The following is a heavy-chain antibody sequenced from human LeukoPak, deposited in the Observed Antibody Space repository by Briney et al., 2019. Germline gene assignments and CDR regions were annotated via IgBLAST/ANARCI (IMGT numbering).Heavy chain of an antibody. J-gene: IGHJ1*01. CDR3: ARDFGDSSEYFQH. CDR2: ISGGSNYI. D-gene: IGHD6-13*01. CDR1: GFIFSTYI. V-gene: IGHV3-21*01. Sequence: GGSLRLSCAASGFIFSTYIMNWVRQSPGRGLEWVSSISGGSNYIYYADSVKGRFTISRDNAKNSLFLQMNSLRAEDTAVYYCARDFGDSSEYFQHWGQGTLVTVSS.